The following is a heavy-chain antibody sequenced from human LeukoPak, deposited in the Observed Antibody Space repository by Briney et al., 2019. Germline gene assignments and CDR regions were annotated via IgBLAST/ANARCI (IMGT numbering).Heavy chain of an antibody. D-gene: IGHD1-26*01. CDR3: ARDGRSQHTELHNWVGL. J-gene: IGHJ5*02. V-gene: IGHV1-46*01. CDR2: INPSSGST. CDR1: GYTFTRYY. Sequence: ASVKVSCRASGYTFTRYYMHWVRQAPGQGLEWMGIINPSSGSTAYAQKFQGRVTMTRDTSTSTVYMELSSLTSEDTAVYYCARDGRSQHTELHNWVGLWGPGTLVTVSS.